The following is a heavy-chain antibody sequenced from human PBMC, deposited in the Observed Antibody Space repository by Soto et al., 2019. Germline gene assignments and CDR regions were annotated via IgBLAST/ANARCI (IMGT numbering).Heavy chain of an antibody. D-gene: IGHD3-22*01. J-gene: IGHJ4*02. CDR1: GFTFSRYS. Sequence: EVQLVESGGGLVKPGGSLRLSCAASGFTFSRYSMNWVRQAPGKGLEWVSSISSGRTYTDYADSVKGRFTISGDNAKNSLYLQMNSLRAEDTAVYYCATMGSGYYYDYWGQGTVVTVSS. V-gene: IGHV3-21*01. CDR3: ATMGSGYYYDY. CDR2: ISSGRTYT.